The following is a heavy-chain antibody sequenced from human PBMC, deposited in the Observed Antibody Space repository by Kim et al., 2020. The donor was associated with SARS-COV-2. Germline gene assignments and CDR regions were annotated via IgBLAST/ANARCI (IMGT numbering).Heavy chain of an antibody. V-gene: IGHV1-69*06. CDR3: ARDEGRIVVVPAAGGFDY. D-gene: IGHD2-2*01. J-gene: IGHJ4*02. CDR2: IIPIFGTA. CDR1: GGTFSSYA. Sequence: SVKVSCKASGGTFSSYAISWVRQAPGQGLEWMGGIIPIFGTANYAQKFQGRVTITADKSTSTAYMELSSLRSEDTAVYYCARDEGRIVVVPAAGGFDYWGQGTLVTVSS.